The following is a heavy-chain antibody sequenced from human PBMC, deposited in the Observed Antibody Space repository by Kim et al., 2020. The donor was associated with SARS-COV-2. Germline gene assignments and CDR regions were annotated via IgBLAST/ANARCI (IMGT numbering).Heavy chain of an antibody. J-gene: IGHJ6*02. V-gene: IGHV1-69*13. CDR1: GGTFNKYA. CDR3: ALTVAPTDYGLDV. Sequence: SVKVSCKASGGTFNKYAVSWVRQAPGQGLEWVGGIIPMFGSPTYAQKFQGKVTITADESTSIANMEVISLRSEDTAIYYCALTVAPTDYGLDVWGQGTTVIVSS. D-gene: IGHD7-27*01. CDR2: IIPMFGSP.